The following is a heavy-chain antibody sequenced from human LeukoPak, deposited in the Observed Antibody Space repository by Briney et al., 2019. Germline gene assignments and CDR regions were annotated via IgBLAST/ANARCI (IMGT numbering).Heavy chain of an antibody. Sequence: SETLSLXCTVSGGSISSGSYYWSWIRQPAGKGLEWIGRIYTSGITNYNPSLKSRVTISVDTSKNQFSLKLSSVTAADTAVYYCAREPWEMYGSGSYYNGDAFDIWGQGTMVTVSS. D-gene: IGHD3-10*01. J-gene: IGHJ3*02. CDR2: IYTSGIT. CDR3: AREPWEMYGSGSYYNGDAFDI. CDR1: GGSISSGSYY. V-gene: IGHV4-61*02.